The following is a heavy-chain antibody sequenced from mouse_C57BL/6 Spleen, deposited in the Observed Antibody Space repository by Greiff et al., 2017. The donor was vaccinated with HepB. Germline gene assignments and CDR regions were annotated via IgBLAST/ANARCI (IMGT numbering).Heavy chain of an antibody. Sequence: QVHVKQSGPGLVAPSQSLSITCTVSGFSLTSYGVHWVRQPPGKGLEWLVVIWSDGSTTYNSALKSRLSISKDNSKSQVFLKMNSLQTDDTAMYYCARRPAQAPYAMDYWGQGTSVTVSS. J-gene: IGHJ4*01. CDR3: ARRPAQAPYAMDY. CDR2: IWSDGST. D-gene: IGHD3-2*02. CDR1: GFSLTSYG. V-gene: IGHV2-6*03.